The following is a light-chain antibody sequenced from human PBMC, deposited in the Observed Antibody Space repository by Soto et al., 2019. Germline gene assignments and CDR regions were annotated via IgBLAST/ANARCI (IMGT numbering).Light chain of an antibody. J-gene: IGLJ2*01. V-gene: IGLV1-51*01. CDR1: SSNIGNNY. CDR3: GTWDSSLSGVV. CDR2: DNN. Sequence: QSVLTQPPSVSAAPGQTVTLSCSGSSSNIGNNYVSWYQQLPGTAPKLLIYDNNKRPSGIPDRFSGSKSGTSATLGITGLQTGDEADYYCGTWDSSLSGVVFGGGTKLTVL.